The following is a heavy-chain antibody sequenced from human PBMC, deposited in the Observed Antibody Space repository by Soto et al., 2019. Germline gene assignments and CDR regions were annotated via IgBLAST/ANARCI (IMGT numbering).Heavy chain of an antibody. V-gene: IGHV1-69*01. CDR3: ARSVVVVAATSYYYYYGMDV. D-gene: IGHD2-15*01. CDR2: IIPIFGTA. CDR1: GGTFSSYA. J-gene: IGHJ6*02. Sequence: QVQLVQSGAEVKKPGSSVKVSCKASGGTFSSYAISWVRQAPGQGLEWLGGIIPIFGTANYAQKFQGSVTITADESTSTAYMELSSLRSEDTAVYYCARSVVVVAATSYYYYYGMDVWGQGTTVTVSS.